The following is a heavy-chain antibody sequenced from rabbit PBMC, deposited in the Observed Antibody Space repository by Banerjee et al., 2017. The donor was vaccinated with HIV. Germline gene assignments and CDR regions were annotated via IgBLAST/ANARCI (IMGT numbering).Heavy chain of an antibody. V-gene: IGHV1S45*01. CDR2: IYAGSSGST. CDR1: GFSFSSSYN. D-gene: IGHD3-1*01. Sequence: QEQLEESGGDLVKPEGSLTLTCTASGFSFSSSYNMCWVRQAPGKGLEWIACIYAGSSGSTHYASWAKGRFTISKTSSTTVTLQMTSLTAADTATHFCARGVNGQYGMDLRGPGTLVTVS. J-gene: IGHJ6*01. CDR3: ARGVNGQYGMDL.